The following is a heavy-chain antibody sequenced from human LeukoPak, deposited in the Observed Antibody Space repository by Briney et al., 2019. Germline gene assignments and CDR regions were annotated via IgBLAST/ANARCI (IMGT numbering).Heavy chain of an antibody. J-gene: IGHJ3*02. CDR2: MNPNSGNT. CDR3: ARGDRGYCSSTSCSWGTDAFDI. CDR1: GYTFTSYD. Sequence: ASVKVSCKASGYTFTSYDINWVRQATGQGLEWMGWMNPNSGNTGYAQKFQGRVTMTRNTSISTAYMELSRLRSDDTAVYYCARGDRGYCSSTSCSWGTDAFDIWGQGTMVTVSS. V-gene: IGHV1-8*01. D-gene: IGHD2-2*01.